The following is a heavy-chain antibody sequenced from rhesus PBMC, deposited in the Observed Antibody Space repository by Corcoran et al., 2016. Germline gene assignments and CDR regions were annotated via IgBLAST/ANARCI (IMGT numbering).Heavy chain of an antibody. D-gene: IGHD6-37*01. V-gene: IGHV4S10*01. CDR2: IYGNSAST. J-gene: IGHJ3*01. CDR1: GGSISDSYR. CDR3: ARGKRWLENHDAFDF. Sequence: QVQLQESGPGVVKPSETLSLTCAVSGGSISDSYRWSWIRQPPGKGLDWIGSIYGNSASTNYNPSLKNRVPISKDTSKNQFSLKLSSVTAADTAVYYCARGKRWLENHDAFDFWGQGLRVTVSS.